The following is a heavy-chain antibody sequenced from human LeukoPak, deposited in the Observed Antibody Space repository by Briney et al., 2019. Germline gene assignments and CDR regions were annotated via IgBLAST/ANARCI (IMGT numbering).Heavy chain of an antibody. J-gene: IGHJ4*02. CDR1: GVSINNYY. Sequence: SETLSLTCTISGVSINNYYWTWIRQPAGRGLEWIGRIDTSGSTNYNPSLKSRVTMSSDTSNNQFFLNLMSVTATDTAVYYCARGQWKIDYWGQGILVTVSP. CDR3: ARGQWKIDY. V-gene: IGHV4-4*07. CDR2: IDTSGST. D-gene: IGHD6-19*01.